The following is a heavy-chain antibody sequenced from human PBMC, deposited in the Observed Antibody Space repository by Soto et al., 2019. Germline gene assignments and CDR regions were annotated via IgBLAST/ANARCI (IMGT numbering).Heavy chain of an antibody. Sequence: PGGSLRLSCAASGFTFYDYAMHWVRQAPGKGLEWVSLISWDGSRSYYADSVKGRFIISRDNSKESLSLLMNSLRAEDAAIYYCARAAGESYPGSRVFDYWGQGTRVTVSS. J-gene: IGHJ4*02. CDR1: GFTFYDYA. D-gene: IGHD3-10*01. CDR3: ARAAGESYPGSRVFDY. CDR2: ISWDGSRS. V-gene: IGHV3-43D*04.